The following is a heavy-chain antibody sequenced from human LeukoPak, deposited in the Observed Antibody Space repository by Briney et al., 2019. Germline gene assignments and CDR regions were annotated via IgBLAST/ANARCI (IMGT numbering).Heavy chain of an antibody. J-gene: IGHJ4*02. CDR2: IIPIFGTA. D-gene: IGHD5-18*01. CDR1: GGTFSSYA. CDR3: ARVDTAMVIDY. Sequence: SVKVSCKASGGTFSSYAISWVRQAPGQGLEWMGGIIPIFGTANYAQKFQGRVTITADKSMSTAYMELSSLRSEDTAVYYCARVDTAMVIDYWGQGTLVTVSS. V-gene: IGHV1-69*06.